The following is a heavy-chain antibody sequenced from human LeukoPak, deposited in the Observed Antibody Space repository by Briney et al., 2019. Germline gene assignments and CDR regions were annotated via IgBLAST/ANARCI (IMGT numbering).Heavy chain of an antibody. J-gene: IGHJ4*02. Sequence: GGSLRLSCAASGFTFSSYSMNWVRQAPGKGLEWVSSISSSSSYIYYADSVKGRFAISRDNAKNSLYLQMNSLRAEDTAVYYCAREADDVFFDYWGQGTLVTVSS. D-gene: IGHD1-1*01. V-gene: IGHV3-21*01. CDR3: AREADDVFFDY. CDR1: GFTFSSYS. CDR2: ISSSSSYI.